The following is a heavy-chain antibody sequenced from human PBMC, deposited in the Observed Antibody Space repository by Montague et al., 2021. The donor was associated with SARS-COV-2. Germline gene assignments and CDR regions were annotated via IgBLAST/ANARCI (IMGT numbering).Heavy chain of an antibody. V-gene: IGHV4-4*07. D-gene: IGHD1-14*01. CDR1: GGSISSYY. CDR2: IYTSGST. Sequence: SETLSLICTVSGGSISSYYWSWIRQPAGKGLEWIGLIYTSGSTNYNPSLKSRVTMSLDTSKNQFSLKLRSVTAADTAVYYCARGSFGMGAFDIWGRGTMVTVSS. CDR3: ARGSFGMGAFDI. J-gene: IGHJ3*02.